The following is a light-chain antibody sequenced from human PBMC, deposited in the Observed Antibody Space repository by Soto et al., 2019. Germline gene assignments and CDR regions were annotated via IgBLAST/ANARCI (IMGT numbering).Light chain of an antibody. Sequence: EIVMTQSPATLSVSPGERATLSCRASQSVSSNLAWYQQKPGQAPRLLIYGASTRATGIPARFSGSGSGTEGTLTISSLQSEDFAVYYCQHYHNWPPWTFGQGTKVEIK. V-gene: IGKV3-15*01. J-gene: IGKJ1*01. CDR1: QSVSSN. CDR2: GAS. CDR3: QHYHNWPPWT.